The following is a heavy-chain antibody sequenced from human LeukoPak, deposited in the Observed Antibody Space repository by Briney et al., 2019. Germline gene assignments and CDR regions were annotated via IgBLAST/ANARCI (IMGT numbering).Heavy chain of an antibody. CDR3: ASGGDSGGWYYFDY. CDR2: IYNSGST. V-gene: IGHV4-59*01. Sequence: PSETLSLTCTVSGGSISSYYWSWIRQPPGKGLEWIGYIYNSGSTNYNPSLKSRVTISIDTSKNQFSLKLSSVTAADTAVYYCASGGDSGGWYYFDYWGQGTLVTVSS. CDR1: GGSISSYY. D-gene: IGHD6-19*01. J-gene: IGHJ4*02.